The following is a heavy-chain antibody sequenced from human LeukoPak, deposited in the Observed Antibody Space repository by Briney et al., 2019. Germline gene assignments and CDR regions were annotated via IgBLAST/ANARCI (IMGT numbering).Heavy chain of an antibody. CDR1: GGTFSSYA. CDR2: IIPILGTA. CDR3: ARILGYCSGGSCYRDHYYYYGMDV. D-gene: IGHD2-15*01. Sequence: SVKVSCKASGGTFSSYAISWVRQAPGQGLEWMGGIIPILGTANYAQKFQGRVTITADESTSTAYMEPSSLRSEDTAVYYCARILGYCSGGSCYRDHYYYYGMDVWGQGTTVTVSS. J-gene: IGHJ6*02. V-gene: IGHV1-69*13.